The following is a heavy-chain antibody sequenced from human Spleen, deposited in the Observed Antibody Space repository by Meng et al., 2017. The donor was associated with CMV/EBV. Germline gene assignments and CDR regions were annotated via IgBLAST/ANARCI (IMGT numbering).Heavy chain of an antibody. CDR3: ARRCSSTSCRLYFDY. V-gene: IGHV4-34*01. J-gene: IGHJ4*02. D-gene: IGHD2-2*01. CDR2: INHSGST. CDR1: GGSFSGYY. Sequence: VYGGSFSGYYWSWIRQPPGKGLEWIGEINHSGSTKYNPSLKSRVTISVDTSKNQFSLKLSSVTAADTAVYYCARRCSSTSCRLYFDYWGQGTLVTVSS.